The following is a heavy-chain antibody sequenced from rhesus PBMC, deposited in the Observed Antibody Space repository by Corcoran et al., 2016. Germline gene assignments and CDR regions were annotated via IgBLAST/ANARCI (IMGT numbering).Heavy chain of an antibody. CDR1: GGSISGYYY. V-gene: IGHV4S14*01. J-gene: IGHJ4*01. CDR2: IYGSGGSN. Sequence: QVQLQESGPGLVKPSETLSLTCAVSGGSISGYYYWSWIRQPPGKGLEWIGSIYGSGGSNYLNPSRKSRVTRSVDTSKNQFSLMLSSVTAADTAVYYCASVALQFLDWLLDPYNPFDYWGQGVLVTVSS. D-gene: IGHD3-3*01. CDR3: ASVALQFLDWLLDPYNPFDY.